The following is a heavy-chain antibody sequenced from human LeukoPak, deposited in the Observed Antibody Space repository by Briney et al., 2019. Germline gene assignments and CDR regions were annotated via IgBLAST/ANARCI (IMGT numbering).Heavy chain of an antibody. CDR1: GYSFTSYW. CDR2: IYPGDSDT. V-gene: IGHV5-51*01. Sequence: GESLKISCEGSGYSFTSYWIGWVRQMPGKGLEWMGIIYPGDSDTRYSPSFQGQVTISADKSISTAYLQWSSLKASDTAMYYCARLLGCSGGSCYDDTEYFQHWGQGTLVTVSS. J-gene: IGHJ1*01. CDR3: ARLLGCSGGSCYDDTEYFQH. D-gene: IGHD2-15*01.